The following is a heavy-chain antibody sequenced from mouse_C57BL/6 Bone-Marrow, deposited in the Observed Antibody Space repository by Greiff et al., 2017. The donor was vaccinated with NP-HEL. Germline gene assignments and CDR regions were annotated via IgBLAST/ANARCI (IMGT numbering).Heavy chain of an antibody. V-gene: IGHV5-12*01. D-gene: IGHD1-1*01. CDR3: ARPPPYYGSSHWYFDV. Sequence: EVKLMESGGGLVQPGGSLKLSCAASGFTFSDYYMYWVRQTPEKRLEWVAYISNGGGSTYYPDTVKGRFTISRDNAKNTLYLQMSRLKSEDTAMYYCARPPPYYGSSHWYFDVWGTGTTVTVSS. J-gene: IGHJ1*03. CDR2: ISNGGGST. CDR1: GFTFSDYY.